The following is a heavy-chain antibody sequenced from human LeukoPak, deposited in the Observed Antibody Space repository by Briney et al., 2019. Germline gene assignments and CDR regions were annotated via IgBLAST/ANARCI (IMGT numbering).Heavy chain of an antibody. Sequence: GGSLRLSCAASGFTFSSYAMSWARQALGRGLERVSTISGSGDGTYYADSVKGRFTISRDNSKNTVYLQMNSLRADDTAVYYCAKDLDDSSGFYSYHHWGQGTLVTVSS. CDR1: GFTFSSYA. CDR3: AKDLDDSSGFYSYHH. D-gene: IGHD3-22*01. J-gene: IGHJ1*01. V-gene: IGHV3-23*01. CDR2: ISGSGDGT.